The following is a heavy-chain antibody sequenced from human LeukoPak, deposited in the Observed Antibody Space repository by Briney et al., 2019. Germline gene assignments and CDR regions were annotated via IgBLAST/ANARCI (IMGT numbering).Heavy chain of an antibody. V-gene: IGHV1-69*13. CDR3: ARRDHYDFWSGYSFDY. D-gene: IGHD3-3*01. CDR1: GYTFTSYG. Sequence: SVEVSCKASGYTFTSYGITWVRQAPGQGLEWMGGIIPIFGTANYAQKFQGRVTITADESTSTAYMELSSLRSEDTAVYYCARRDHYDFWSGYSFDYWGQGTLVTVSS. J-gene: IGHJ4*02. CDR2: IIPIFGTA.